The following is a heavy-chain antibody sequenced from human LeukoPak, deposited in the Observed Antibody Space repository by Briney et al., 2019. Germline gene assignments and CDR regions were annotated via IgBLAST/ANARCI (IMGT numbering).Heavy chain of an antibody. CDR2: ISASGNYK. D-gene: IGHD1-14*01. Sequence: PGESLRLSCAASGFTLSTYTINWVRQAPGKGLEWVSSISASGNYKYFTASVRGRFTVSRDNAKNSLYLQMDSLRAEDTAVYYCARASEYYFHMDVWGKGTTVTVSS. J-gene: IGHJ6*03. CDR3: ARASEYYFHMDV. V-gene: IGHV3-21*01. CDR1: GFTLSTYT.